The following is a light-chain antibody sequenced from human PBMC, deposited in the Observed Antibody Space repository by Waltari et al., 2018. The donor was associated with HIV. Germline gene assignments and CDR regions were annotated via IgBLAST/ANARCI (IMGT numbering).Light chain of an antibody. CDR3: QQATSFPHT. CDR2: AAS. J-gene: IGKJ2*01. CDR1: QNIGRS. Sequence: IQMTQSPSSVSVSVGGGVSINCHARQNIGRSLAWYQLRPGKAPKLLVYAASRLNDGVPARFHATGSKSNFTLDISNLQSEDFAVYVCQQATSFPHTFG. V-gene: IGKV1-12*01.